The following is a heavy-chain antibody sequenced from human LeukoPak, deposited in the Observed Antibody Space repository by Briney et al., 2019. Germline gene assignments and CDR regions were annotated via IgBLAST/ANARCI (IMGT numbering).Heavy chain of an antibody. CDR3: AKAPFTIFGVVDAFDI. CDR2: ISGSGGST. CDR1: GFTFSSYA. J-gene: IGHJ3*02. D-gene: IGHD3-3*01. V-gene: IGHV3-23*01. Sequence: GGSLGLSCAASGFTFSSYAMSWVRQAPGKGLEWVSAISGSGGSTYYADSVKGRFTISRDNSKNTLYLQMNSLRAEDTAVYYCAKAPFTIFGVVDAFDIWGQGTMVTVSS.